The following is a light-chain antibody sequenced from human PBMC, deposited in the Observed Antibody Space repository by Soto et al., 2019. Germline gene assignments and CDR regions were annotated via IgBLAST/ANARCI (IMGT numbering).Light chain of an antibody. V-gene: IGLV1-40*01. Sequence: QSVLTQPPSVSVAPGQRVTSSCTGGSSNIGAGYDVHWYQQLPGTAPKLLIYGNSNRPSGVPDRFSGSKSGTSASLAITGLQAEDEADYYCQSYDSSLSGYVFGTGTKV. CDR1: SSNIGAGYD. CDR3: QSYDSSLSGYV. CDR2: GNS. J-gene: IGLJ1*01.